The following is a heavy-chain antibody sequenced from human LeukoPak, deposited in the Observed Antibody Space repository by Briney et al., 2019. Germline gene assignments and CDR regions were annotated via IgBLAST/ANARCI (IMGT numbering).Heavy chain of an antibody. CDR2: IYTSGST. CDR1: RGSICSGSYY. D-gene: IGHD3-22*01. CDR3: PRDLVVPPDNWFDP. V-gene: IGHV4-61*02. J-gene: IGHJ5*02. Sequence: SQTLSLTCTVSRGSICSGSYYWRSIRQPAGKGLEWIGRIYTSGSTNYNPSLKSRVTVSLDTSRNQFSLKLTSVTAADTAVYYCPRDLVVPPDNWFDPWGQGTLVTVSS.